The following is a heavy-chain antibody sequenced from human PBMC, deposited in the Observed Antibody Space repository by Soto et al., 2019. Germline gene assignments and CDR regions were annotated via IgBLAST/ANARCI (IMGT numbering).Heavy chain of an antibody. CDR1: GGSVSSGSYY. CDR2: IYYSGST. D-gene: IGHD6-13*01. Sequence: QVQLQESGPGLVKPSETLSLTCTVSGGSVSSGSYYWSWIRQPPGKGLEWIGYIYYSGSTNYNPTLQSRVTISVDTSKNQFSLKLSSVTAADTAVYYCARVSVAAAGYYWGQGTLVTVSS. J-gene: IGHJ4*02. CDR3: ARVSVAAAGYY. V-gene: IGHV4-61*01.